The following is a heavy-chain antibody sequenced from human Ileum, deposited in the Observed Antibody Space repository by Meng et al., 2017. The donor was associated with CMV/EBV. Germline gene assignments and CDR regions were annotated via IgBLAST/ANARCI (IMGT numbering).Heavy chain of an antibody. J-gene: IGHJ4*02. CDR2: LRFDGSNA. Sequence: GESLKISCLASGFTFRDYGMHWVRHPPGKGLEWVAFLRFDGSNAYYGDSVKGRFTISRDNSKNTLYLQKDSLRVDDTAIYYCARAIWGSSSWYPTSEYWGQGTLVTVSS. V-gene: IGHV3-30*02. D-gene: IGHD6-13*01. CDR3: ARAIWGSSSWYPTSEY. CDR1: GFTFRDYG.